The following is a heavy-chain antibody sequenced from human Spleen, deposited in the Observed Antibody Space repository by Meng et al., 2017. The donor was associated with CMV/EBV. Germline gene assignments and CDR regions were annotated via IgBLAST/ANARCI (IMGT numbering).Heavy chain of an antibody. V-gene: IGHV4-31*02. CDR2: IYYNGDT. CDR3: ARSPVLPGYEFDP. Sequence: VSGGSIIRPDYYWNWIRQSPGKGPEWIGYIYYNGDTYYNPSLKSRLRMSVETSKNQFSLKLTSVTAADTAVYFCARSPVLPGYEFDPWGQGTLVTVSS. CDR1: GGSIIRPDYY. J-gene: IGHJ5*02. D-gene: IGHD2-2*01.